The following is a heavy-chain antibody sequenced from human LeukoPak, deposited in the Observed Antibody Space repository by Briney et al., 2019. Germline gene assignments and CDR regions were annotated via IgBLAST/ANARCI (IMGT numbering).Heavy chain of an antibody. V-gene: IGHV4-28*05. J-gene: IGHJ3*02. CDR3: ARISSGSYSGDDAFDT. CDR1: GYSISSSNW. CDR2: IYYSGSI. D-gene: IGHD1-26*01. Sequence: SETLSLTCAVSGYSISSSNWWGWIRQPPGKGLERIGYIYYSGSIYYNPSLKSRVTMSVDTSKNQFSLKLSSVTAVDTAVYYCARISSGSYSGDDAFDTWGQGTMVTVSS.